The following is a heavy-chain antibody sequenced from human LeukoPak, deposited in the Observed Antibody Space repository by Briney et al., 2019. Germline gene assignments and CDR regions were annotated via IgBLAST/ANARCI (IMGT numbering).Heavy chain of an antibody. CDR3: ARGGGRVVPAAII. Sequence: PSETLSLTFAVSGCSIISGGYSWSGLRQPPGKGLEWIGYIYHSGSTYYNPSLKSQVTISVDRSKNQFSLKLSSVTAADTAVYYCARGGGRVVPAAIIWGQGTLVTVSS. CDR1: GCSIISGGYS. D-gene: IGHD2-2*02. CDR2: IYHSGST. V-gene: IGHV4-30-2*01. J-gene: IGHJ4*02.